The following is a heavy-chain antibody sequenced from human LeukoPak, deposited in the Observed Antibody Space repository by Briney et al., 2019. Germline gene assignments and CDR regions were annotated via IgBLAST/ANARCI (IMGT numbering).Heavy chain of an antibody. CDR1: GFTFSSYA. Sequence: GGSLRLSCAASGFTFSSYAMSWVRQAPGKELEGVSAISGSGGSTYYADSVKGRFTISRDNSKNTLYLQMNSLRAEDTAVYYCAKEHYDSSGHADYWGQGTLVTVSS. CDR3: AKEHYDSSGHADY. J-gene: IGHJ4*02. V-gene: IGHV3-23*01. D-gene: IGHD3-22*01. CDR2: ISGSGGST.